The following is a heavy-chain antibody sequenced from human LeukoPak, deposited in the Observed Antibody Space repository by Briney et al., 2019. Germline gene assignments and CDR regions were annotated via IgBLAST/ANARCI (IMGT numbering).Heavy chain of an antibody. J-gene: IGHJ6*02. CDR1: GFTVSDNY. CDR2: LYGGGDT. CDR3: ARSPGSYGMDV. Sequence: PGGSLRLSCAASGFTVSDNYMTWVRQAPGKGLEWVSSLYGGGDTYYADSVKGRFTISRDNAKNSLYLQMNSLRAEDTAVYYCARSPGSYGMDVWGQGTTVTVSS. D-gene: IGHD6-19*01. V-gene: IGHV3-53*01.